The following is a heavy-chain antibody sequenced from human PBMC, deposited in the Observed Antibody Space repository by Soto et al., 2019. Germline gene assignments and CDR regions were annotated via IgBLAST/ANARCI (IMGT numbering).Heavy chain of an antibody. CDR1: GGSFSGYY. Sequence: PSETLSLTCAVYGGSFSGYYWSWIRQPPGKGLEWIGEINHSGSTNYNPPLKSRVTISVDTSKNQFSLKLSSVTAADTAVYYCAREYCSGGSCYIAYWGQGTLVTVSS. CDR3: AREYCSGGSCYIAY. CDR2: INHSGST. D-gene: IGHD2-15*01. J-gene: IGHJ4*02. V-gene: IGHV4-34*01.